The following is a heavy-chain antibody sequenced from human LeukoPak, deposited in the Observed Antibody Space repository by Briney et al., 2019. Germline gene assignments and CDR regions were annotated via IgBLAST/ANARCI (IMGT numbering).Heavy chain of an antibody. D-gene: IGHD2-2*01. J-gene: IGHJ6*03. CDR2: ISSSGSTI. V-gene: IGHV3-11*04. CDR1: GFTFSDYY. Sequence: GGSLRLSCAASGFTFSDYYMSWIRQAPGKGLEWVSYISSSGSTIYYADSVKGRFTISRDNAKNSLYLQMNSLRAEDTAAYYCARDGDIVVVPAYYMDVWGKGTTVTVSS. CDR3: ARDGDIVVVPAYYMDV.